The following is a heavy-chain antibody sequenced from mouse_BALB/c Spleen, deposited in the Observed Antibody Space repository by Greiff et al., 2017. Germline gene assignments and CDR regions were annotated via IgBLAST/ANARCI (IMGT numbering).Heavy chain of an antibody. V-gene: IGHV1-54*01. CDR2: INPGSGGT. J-gene: IGHJ3*01. CDR1: GYTFSSYW. D-gene: IGHD2-1*01. CDR3: ARRGNPFAY. Sequence: QVQLQQSGAELMKPGASVKISCKATGYTFSSYWIEWVKQRPGQGLEWIGVINPGSGGTNYNEKFKGKATLTADKSSSTAYMQLSSLTSDDSAVYFCARRGNPFAYWGQGTLVTVSA.